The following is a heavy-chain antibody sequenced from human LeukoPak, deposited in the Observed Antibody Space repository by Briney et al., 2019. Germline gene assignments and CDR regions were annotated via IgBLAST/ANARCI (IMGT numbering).Heavy chain of an antibody. Sequence: TGGSLRLSCAASGFTFSNYPMGWVRQAPGKGLEWLSAIGEEKSDSWTKSADSVKGRFTISRDNSENTLYLQMDSLRADDTAVYYCAKERQLEPFDCWGQGTLVTVSS. J-gene: IGHJ4*02. CDR2: IGEEKSDSWT. CDR1: GFTFSNYP. D-gene: IGHD1-1*01. CDR3: AKERQLEPFDC. V-gene: IGHV3-23*01.